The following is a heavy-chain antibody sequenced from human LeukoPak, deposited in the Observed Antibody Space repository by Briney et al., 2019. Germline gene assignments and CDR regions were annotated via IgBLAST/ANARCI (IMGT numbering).Heavy chain of an antibody. D-gene: IGHD2-15*01. V-gene: IGHV1-8*03. J-gene: IGHJ5*02. CDR1: GYTFTSYD. Sequence: ASVKVSCKASGYTFTSYDINWVRQATGQGLEWMGWMNPNSGNTGYAQKFQGRVTITRNTSISTAYMELSSLRSEDTAVYYCARASCSGGSCYQNWFDPWGQGTLVTVSS. CDR2: MNPNSGNT. CDR3: ARASCSGGSCYQNWFDP.